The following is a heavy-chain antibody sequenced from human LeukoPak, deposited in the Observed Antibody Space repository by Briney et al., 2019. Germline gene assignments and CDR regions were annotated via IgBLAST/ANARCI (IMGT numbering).Heavy chain of an antibody. V-gene: IGHV3-48*03. Sequence: GGSLRLSCAASGFTFSSYEMNWVRQAPGKGLEWVSYISSSGSTIYYADSVKGRFTISRDNAKNSLYLQTNSLRAEDTAVYYCARGPVSGYDDLDYWGQGTLVTVSS. CDR3: ARGPVSGYDDLDY. CDR1: GFTFSSYE. J-gene: IGHJ4*02. CDR2: ISSSGSTI. D-gene: IGHD5-12*01.